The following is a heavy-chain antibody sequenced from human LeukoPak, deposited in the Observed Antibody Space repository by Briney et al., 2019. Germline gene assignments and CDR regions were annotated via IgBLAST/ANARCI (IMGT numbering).Heavy chain of an antibody. V-gene: IGHV1-24*01. CDR2: FDPEDGET. CDR1: GYTFTSYG. CDR3: ASDPLSD. Sequence: ASVKVSCKASGYTFTSYGISWVRQAPGKGLEWMGGFDPEDGETIYAQKFQGRVTMTKDTSTDTAYMELSSLRSEDTAVYYCASDPLSDWGQGTLVTVFS. J-gene: IGHJ4*02.